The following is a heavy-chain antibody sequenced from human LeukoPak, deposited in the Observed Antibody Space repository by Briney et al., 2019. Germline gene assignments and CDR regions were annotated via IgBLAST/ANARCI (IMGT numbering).Heavy chain of an antibody. D-gene: IGHD2-2*01. V-gene: IGHV4-4*07. CDR1: GGPFNSSS. Sequence: SETLSLTCTVSGGPFNSSSWNWIPQPAGEGLGWIGRIYTTGSPTYSPSLKSRVTMSLDTSKNQFSLKLSSVTAADTAVYYCARGKGREIVVVPAAKGGTNWFDPWGQGTLVTVSS. J-gene: IGHJ5*02. CDR2: IYTTGSP. CDR3: ARGKGREIVVVPAAKGGTNWFDP.